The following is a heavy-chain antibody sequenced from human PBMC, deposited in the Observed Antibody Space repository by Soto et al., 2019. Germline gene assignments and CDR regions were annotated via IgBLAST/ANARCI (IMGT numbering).Heavy chain of an antibody. J-gene: IGHJ4*02. CDR2: IYSGGST. CDR1: GFTVSSNY. D-gene: IGHD1-20*01. Sequence: GGSLRLSCAASGFTVSSNYMSWVRQAPGKGLEWVSVIYSGGSTYYADSVKGRFTISRDNSKNTLYLQMNSLRAEDTAVYYCARDNWNPDHYYFDYWGQGTLVTVSS. V-gene: IGHV3-66*01. CDR3: ARDNWNPDHYYFDY.